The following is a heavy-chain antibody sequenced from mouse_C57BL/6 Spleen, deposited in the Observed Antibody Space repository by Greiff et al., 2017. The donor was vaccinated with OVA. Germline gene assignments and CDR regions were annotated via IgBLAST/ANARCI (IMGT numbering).Heavy chain of an antibody. CDR1: GYTFTDYY. Sequence: EVKLQQSGPELVKPGASVKISCKASGYTFTDYYMNWVKQSHGKSLEWIGDINPNNGGTSYNQKFKGKATLTVDKSSSTAYMELRSLTSEDSAVYYCARKDSNYGFDYWGQGTTLTVSS. J-gene: IGHJ2*01. CDR3: ARKDSNYGFDY. V-gene: IGHV1-26*01. CDR2: INPNNGGT. D-gene: IGHD2-5*01.